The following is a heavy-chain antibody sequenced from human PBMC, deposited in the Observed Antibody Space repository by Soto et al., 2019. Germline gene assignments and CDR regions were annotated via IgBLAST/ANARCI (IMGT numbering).Heavy chain of an antibody. Sequence: SETLSLTCTVSGGSVSSGSYYWSWIRQPPGKGLEWIGYIYYSGNINYNPSLKSRVTISVDTSKNQFSLKLTSVTAADTAVYYCARDEGWVCGGGRCDPGGHYWGQGILVTVSS. J-gene: IGHJ4*02. CDR2: IYYSGNI. CDR1: GGSVSSGSYY. V-gene: IGHV4-61*01. CDR3: ARDEGWVCGGGRCDPGGHY. D-gene: IGHD2-15*01.